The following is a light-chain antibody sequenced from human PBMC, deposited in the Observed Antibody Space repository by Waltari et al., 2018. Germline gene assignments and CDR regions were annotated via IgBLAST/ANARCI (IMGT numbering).Light chain of an antibody. J-gene: IGLJ1*01. CDR2: DVS. CDR3: GSYTTSNTHV. V-gene: IGLV2-14*01. Sequence: QSALTQSASVSGSPGQSSTTSCTGSHTDVGASKYVSWYQQHPGKVPNVVIFDVSSRPSGVSHRFSGSKSGNTASLAISGLEPEDEADYYCGSYTTSNTHVFGTGTRVSVL. CDR1: HTDVGASKY.